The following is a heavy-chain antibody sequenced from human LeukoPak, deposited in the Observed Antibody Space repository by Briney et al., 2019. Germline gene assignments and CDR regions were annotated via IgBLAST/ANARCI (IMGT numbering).Heavy chain of an antibody. V-gene: IGHV1-46*01. CDR2: INPSGGST. CDR3: ARGSAPDYYDSSGYYIDH. J-gene: IGHJ4*02. CDR1: GYTFTSYY. Sequence: GASVKVSCKASGYTFTSYYMHWVRQAPGQGLEWMGIINPSGGSTSYAQKFQGRVTMTRDMSTSTVYMELSSLRSEDTAVYYCARGSAPDYYDSSGYYIDHWGQGTLVTVSS. D-gene: IGHD3-22*01.